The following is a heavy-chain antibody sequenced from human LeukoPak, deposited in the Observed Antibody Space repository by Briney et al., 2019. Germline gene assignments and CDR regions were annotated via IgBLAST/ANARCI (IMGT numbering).Heavy chain of an antibody. Sequence: GGSLRLSCAASGFTFSSYSMNWVRQAPGKGLEWVSYISSSSSTIYYADSVKGRFTISRDNAKNSLYLQMNSLRAEDTAVYYCAKDWYYYGSGSYGEWGQGTLVTVSS. CDR2: ISSSSSTI. J-gene: IGHJ4*02. CDR1: GFTFSSYS. CDR3: AKDWYYYGSGSYGE. D-gene: IGHD3-10*01. V-gene: IGHV3-48*01.